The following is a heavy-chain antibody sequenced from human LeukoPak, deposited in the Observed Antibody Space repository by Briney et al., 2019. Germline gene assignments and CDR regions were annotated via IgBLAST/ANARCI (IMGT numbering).Heavy chain of an antibody. Sequence: SETLSLTCTVSGGSISSGGYYWSWIRQHPGKGLEWIGYIYYSGSTYYNPSLKSRVTISVDTSKNQFSLKLSSVTAADTAVYYCARVHSSGYYQDYRGQGTLVTVSS. CDR3: ARVHSSGYYQDY. J-gene: IGHJ4*02. CDR2: IYYSGST. CDR1: GGSISSGGYY. V-gene: IGHV4-31*03. D-gene: IGHD3-22*01.